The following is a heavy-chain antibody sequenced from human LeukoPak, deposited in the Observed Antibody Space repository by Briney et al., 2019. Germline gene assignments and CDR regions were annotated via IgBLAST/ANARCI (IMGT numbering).Heavy chain of an antibody. Sequence: PGRSLRLSCAASGFTFSAYTMHWVRQAPGKGLEWVAVISYEGNNKYYADSVTGRFTISGDKSNDTLYLQMNSLRPEDTAVYYCARGPVPRAGAKIPFDIWGQGTMVTVSS. CDR3: ARGPVPRAGAKIPFDI. V-gene: IGHV3-30*01. D-gene: IGHD1-26*01. J-gene: IGHJ3*02. CDR2: ISYEGNNK. CDR1: GFTFSAYT.